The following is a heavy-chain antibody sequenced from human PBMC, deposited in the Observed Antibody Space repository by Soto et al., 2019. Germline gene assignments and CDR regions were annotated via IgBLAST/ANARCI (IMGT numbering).Heavy chain of an antibody. CDR3: ATAGGYPGSNFYGAY. J-gene: IGHJ4*02. CDR2: IKGSHAGGTT. CDR1: GFTFTKAY. D-gene: IGHD1-26*01. V-gene: IGHV3-15*01. Sequence: EVQLVESGGGLVEPGGSIRLSCVASGFTFTKAYMTWVRQAPGKGLEWVGRIKGSHAGGTTDYATSAKGRFTISRDDSKNTLYLQMNRLKTEDTSVYYCATAGGYPGSNFYGAYWGQGTLVTVSS.